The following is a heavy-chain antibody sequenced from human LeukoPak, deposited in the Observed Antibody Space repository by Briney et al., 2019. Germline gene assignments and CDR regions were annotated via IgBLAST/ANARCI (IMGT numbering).Heavy chain of an antibody. CDR1: GFPFSSYW. V-gene: IGHV3-7*01. J-gene: IGHJ4*02. CDR2: IKQDGSKK. Sequence: GGSLRLSCVASGFPFSSYWMTWVHQAPGKGLEWVANIKQDGSKKSYVDSVKGRFTISRDNAKNSLYLQMSSLRAEDTAVYYCATDRGWRTSGYYLYYFEYWGQGTLVTYSS. CDR3: ATDRGWRTSGYYLYYFEY. D-gene: IGHD3-3*01.